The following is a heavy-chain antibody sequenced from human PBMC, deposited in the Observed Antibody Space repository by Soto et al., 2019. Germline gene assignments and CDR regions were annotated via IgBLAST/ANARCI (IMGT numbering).Heavy chain of an antibody. D-gene: IGHD5-18*01. J-gene: IGHJ6*02. V-gene: IGHV3-30-3*01. Sequence: QVQLVESGGGVVQPGRSLRLSCAASGFTFSSYAMHWVRQAPGKGLEGVAVISYDGSNKYYADSVKGRFTISRDNSKNTLYLQMNSLRAEDTAVYYCARDEDLPIQLWSVERDYYGMDVWGQGTTVTVSS. CDR1: GFTFSSYA. CDR3: ARDEDLPIQLWSVERDYYGMDV. CDR2: ISYDGSNK.